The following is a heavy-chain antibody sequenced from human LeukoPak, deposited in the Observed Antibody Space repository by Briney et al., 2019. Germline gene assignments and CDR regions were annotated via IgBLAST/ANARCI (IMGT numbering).Heavy chain of an antibody. V-gene: IGHV4-59*12. CDR2: IYYSGST. CDR3: ARVFSGYYQYYFDY. Sequence: PETLSLTCTVSGGSISSYYWSWIRQPPGKGLEWIGYIYYSGSTNYNPSLKSRVTISVDTSKNQFSLKLSSVTTADTAVYYCARVFSGYYQYYFDYWGQGTLVTVSS. CDR1: GGSISSYY. J-gene: IGHJ4*02. D-gene: IGHD3-22*01.